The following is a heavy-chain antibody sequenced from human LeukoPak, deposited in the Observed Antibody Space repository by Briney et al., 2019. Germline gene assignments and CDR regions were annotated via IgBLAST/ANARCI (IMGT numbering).Heavy chain of an antibody. CDR2: IYYSGTT. J-gene: IGHJ4*02. Sequence: KPSEMLSLSCTFSGGFISSSSYYLGWIRQPPGKGLEWIGTIYYSGTTYYNPSLNSRVTISVDTSKNQFSLKLNSVTAADTAIYYCSRLDATSTTAPHIDFDYWGQGTLVTVSS. D-gene: IGHD1-26*01. CDR3: SRLDATSTTAPHIDFDY. V-gene: IGHV4-39*01. CDR1: GGFISSSSYY.